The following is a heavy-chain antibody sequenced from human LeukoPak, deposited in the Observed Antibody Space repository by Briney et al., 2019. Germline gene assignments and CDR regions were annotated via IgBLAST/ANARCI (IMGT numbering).Heavy chain of an antibody. Sequence: PGGSLRLSCAASGLSFSRYTLNWVRQAPGKGLEWVSSISGTSTDIYYADSVKGRFTISRDNAKNSLYLQMNGLRVEDTAVYYCARDQVVTPPGTCDPWGQGTLVTVSS. V-gene: IGHV3-21*01. D-gene: IGHD2-21*02. CDR3: ARDQVVTPPGTCDP. J-gene: IGHJ5*02. CDR1: GLSFSRYT. CDR2: ISGTSTDI.